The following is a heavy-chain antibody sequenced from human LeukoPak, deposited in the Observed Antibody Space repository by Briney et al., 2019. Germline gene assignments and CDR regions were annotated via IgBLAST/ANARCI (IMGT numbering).Heavy chain of an antibody. D-gene: IGHD6-6*01. CDR3: ARGGSEYSSSSFFDY. J-gene: IGHJ4*02. Sequence: PSETLSLTCAVSGGSISSSSYYWGWIRQPPGKGLEWIGNIYYSGSTYYNPSLKSRVTVSVGTSKNHFSLKLSSVTAADTAVYYCARGGSEYSSSSFFDYWGQGTLVTVSS. CDR2: IYYSGST. CDR1: GGSISSSSYY. V-gene: IGHV4-39*02.